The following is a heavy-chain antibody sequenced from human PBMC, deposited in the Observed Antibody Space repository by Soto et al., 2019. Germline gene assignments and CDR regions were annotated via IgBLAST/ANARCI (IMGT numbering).Heavy chain of an antibody. CDR2: INPSDNSA. CDR3: AGASSRVISVVAAD. CDR1: PAGLSSPF. Sequence: SEEVSCRASPAGLSSPFSTRVRQAHGEGLGWMGIINPSDNSASYSKEVQGRLTLTSDMPSRKVYIQLSNMRSDDTAFYYCAGASSRVISVVAADWGQRYLVTVSS. V-gene: IGHV1-46*01. D-gene: IGHD3-10*01. J-gene: IGHJ1*01.